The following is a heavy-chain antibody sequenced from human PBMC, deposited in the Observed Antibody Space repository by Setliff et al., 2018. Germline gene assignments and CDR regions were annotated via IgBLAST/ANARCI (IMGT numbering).Heavy chain of an antibody. CDR2: ISSNSLYT. J-gene: IGHJ4*02. CDR1: GFTFSSYS. CDR3: ARVRSSLTMAGSTDF. D-gene: IGHD6-19*01. V-gene: IGHV3-21*01. Sequence: ETLSLSCAASGFTFSSYSMNWVRQAPGKGLEWVSSISSNSLYTYYADSVKGRFTISRDNAKNSLYLQINSLRIEDTALYYCARVRSSLTMAGSTDFWGQGTLVTVSS.